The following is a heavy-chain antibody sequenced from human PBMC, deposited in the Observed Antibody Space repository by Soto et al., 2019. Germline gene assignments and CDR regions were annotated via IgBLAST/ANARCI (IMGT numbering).Heavy chain of an antibody. CDR3: ARHPERIAQIGWFDP. CDR2: ISSSSSTI. V-gene: IGHV3-11*04. D-gene: IGHD6-13*01. CDR1: GFTFSDYY. Sequence: GGSLRLSCAASGFTFSDYYMNWIRQAPGKGLEWVSYISSSSSTIYYADSVKGRFTISRDNAKNSLYLQMNSLRAEDTAVYYCARHPERIAQIGWFDPWGQGTLVTVSS. J-gene: IGHJ5*02.